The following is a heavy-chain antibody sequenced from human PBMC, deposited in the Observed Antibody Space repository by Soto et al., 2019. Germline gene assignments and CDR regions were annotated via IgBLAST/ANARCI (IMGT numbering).Heavy chain of an antibody. D-gene: IGHD4-17*01. V-gene: IGHV4-34*01. CDR2: INHSGST. CDR3: ARYTDGDENWFDP. J-gene: IGHJ5*02. Sequence: QVQLQQWGAGLLKPSETLSLTCAVYGGSFSGYYWSWIRQPPGKGLEWIGEINHSGSTNYNPSHKSTVTISVDTSKIQSYLKLSSVTATATAVYDCARYTDGDENWFDPWGQGTLVTVSS. CDR1: GGSFSGYY.